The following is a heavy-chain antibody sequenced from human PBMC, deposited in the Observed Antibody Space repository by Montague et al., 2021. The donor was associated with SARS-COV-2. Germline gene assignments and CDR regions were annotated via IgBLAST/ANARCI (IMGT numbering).Heavy chain of an antibody. D-gene: IGHD5-24*01. J-gene: IGHJ5*02. Sequence: SETLSLTCTVSGGSINSSYWSWIRQPPGKGLEWIGYIYYRGSTSYNSSLKTRVTISVDTSKNQFSLKLSSVTAADTAVYYCAREDRWNWFDPWGQGTLVIVSS. V-gene: IGHV4-59*01. CDR3: AREDRWNWFDP. CDR2: IYYRGST. CDR1: GGSINSSY.